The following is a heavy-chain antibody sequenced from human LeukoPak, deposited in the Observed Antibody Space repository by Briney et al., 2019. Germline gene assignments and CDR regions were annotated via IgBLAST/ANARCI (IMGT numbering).Heavy chain of an antibody. J-gene: IGHJ4*02. Sequence: GGSLRLSCEGSGFSLSAYNMNWVRQAPGKGLESVSYISSSSATIFYADSVKGRFTISRDNAKNSLYLQMNSLRPEDTAVYFCARVKYDSSGYSHSPPYYFDYWGQGTLVTVSS. V-gene: IGHV3-48*01. CDR1: GFSLSAYN. D-gene: IGHD3-22*01. CDR3: ARVKYDSSGYSHSPPYYFDY. CDR2: ISSSSATI.